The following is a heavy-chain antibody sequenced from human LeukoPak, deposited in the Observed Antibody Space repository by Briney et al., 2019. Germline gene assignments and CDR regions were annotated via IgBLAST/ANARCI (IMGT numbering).Heavy chain of an antibody. CDR3: ARAIQLYYYGMDV. J-gene: IGHJ6*02. V-gene: IGHV3-33*01. Sequence: GKSLRLSCAASGFTFSGYPIHWVRQAPGKGLEWVAVIWYDGSNKYYADSVKGRFTISRDNSKNTLYLQMNSLRAEDTAVYYCARAIQLYYYGMDVWGQGTTVTVSS. CDR1: GFTFSGYP. D-gene: IGHD5-18*01. CDR2: IWYDGSNK.